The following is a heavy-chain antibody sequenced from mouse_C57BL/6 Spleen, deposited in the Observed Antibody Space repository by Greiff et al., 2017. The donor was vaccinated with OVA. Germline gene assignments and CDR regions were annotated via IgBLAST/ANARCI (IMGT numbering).Heavy chain of an antibody. D-gene: IGHD2-3*01. V-gene: IGHV3-6*01. CDR1: GYSITSGYY. CDR2: ISYDGSN. CDR3: ASIYDGYYSLFAY. J-gene: IGHJ3*01. Sequence: ESGPGLVKPSQSLSLTCSVTGYSITSGYYWNWIRQFPGNKLEWMGYISYDGSNNYNPSLKNRISITRDTSKNQFFLKLNSVTTEDTATYYCASIYDGYYSLFAYWGQGTLVTVSA.